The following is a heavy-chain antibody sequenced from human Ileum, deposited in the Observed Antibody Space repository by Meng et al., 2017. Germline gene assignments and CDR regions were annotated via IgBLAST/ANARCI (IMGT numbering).Heavy chain of an antibody. CDR1: GRSFSGYY. D-gene: IGHD6-13*01. CDR2: INHSGST. Sequence: QVQVQQWVAGRCTPSDTLSLTYPVHGRSFSGYYCSWIRQSPGKGLEWIGEINHSGSTNYNPSLQSRVTISVDRSKSQFSLELTSVTAADTAVYYCARPAGYSSNWYKYFQHWGLGTLVTVSS. V-gene: IGHV4-34*01. CDR3: ARPAGYSSNWYKYFQH. J-gene: IGHJ1*01.